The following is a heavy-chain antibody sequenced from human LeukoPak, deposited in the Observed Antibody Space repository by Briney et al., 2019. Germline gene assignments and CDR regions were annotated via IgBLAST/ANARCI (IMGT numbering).Heavy chain of an antibody. CDR1: GYTFTSYY. Sequence: ASVKVSCKASGYTFTSYYMHWVRQAPGQGLERMGIINPSGGSTTYAQKFQGRVTMTRDTSTSTAYMELSSLRSEDTAVYYCARFGIAADDYWGQGTLVTVSS. J-gene: IGHJ4*02. D-gene: IGHD6-13*01. CDR2: INPSGGST. V-gene: IGHV1-46*01. CDR3: ARFGIAADDY.